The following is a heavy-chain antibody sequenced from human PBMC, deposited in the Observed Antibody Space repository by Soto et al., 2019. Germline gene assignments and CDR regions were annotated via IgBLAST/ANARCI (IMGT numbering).Heavy chain of an antibody. CDR1: GGSISSGGYY. D-gene: IGHD6-13*01. Sequence: SETLSLTCTVSGGSISSGGYYWSWIRQHPGKGLEWIGYIYYSGSTYYNPSLKSRVTISVDTSKNQFSLKLSSVTAADTAVYYCASIPGYSSSWYTFQPYYFDYWGQGTLVTVSS. CDR3: ASIPGYSSSWYTFQPYYFDY. J-gene: IGHJ4*02. CDR2: IYYSGST. V-gene: IGHV4-31*03.